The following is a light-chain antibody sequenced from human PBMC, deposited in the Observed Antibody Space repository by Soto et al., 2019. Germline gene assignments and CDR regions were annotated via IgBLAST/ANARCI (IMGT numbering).Light chain of an antibody. CDR3: HQYADTPRT. CDR2: WAS. V-gene: IGKV4-1*01. J-gene: IGKJ1*01. Sequence: DIVMTQSPDSLAVSLGERATINCKSSQSVLYSPNNKNYLAWYQKKPGQPPKLLIYWASNRDSGVPDRVSGSGSATDFTPTISSLQAEDVATYYGHQYADTPRTFGQGTKVEIK. CDR1: QSVLYSPNNKNY.